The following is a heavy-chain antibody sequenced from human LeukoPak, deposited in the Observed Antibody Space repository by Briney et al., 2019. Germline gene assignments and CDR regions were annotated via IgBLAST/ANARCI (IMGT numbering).Heavy chain of an antibody. CDR1: GFTFGSFA. CDR3: GKTTAGYSSGQKPAWPVDY. V-gene: IGHV3-23*01. D-gene: IGHD5-18*01. J-gene: IGHJ4*02. Sequence: GGSLRLSCEASGFTFGSFAMYWVRQAPGKGLDWIAGIFGSGGSPHYADSVKGRFTISRDNSKNTVYLQINSLRAEDTAVYYCGKTTAGYSSGQKPAWPVDYWGQGTLVTVSS. CDR2: IFGSGGSP.